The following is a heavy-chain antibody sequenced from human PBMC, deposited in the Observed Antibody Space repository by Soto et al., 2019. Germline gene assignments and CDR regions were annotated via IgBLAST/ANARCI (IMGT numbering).Heavy chain of an antibody. D-gene: IGHD3-9*01. CDR3: ARDTSKFSYCNYAIGS. CDR1: GYTFTEYW. Sequence: ESLKISCNGSGYTFTEYWIGWVRQLPGKGLEWMGISYPGDSDTRYSPSFQGHVTITVDKSTSTAYLRWNTLDSLLTSMYDCARDTSKFSYCNYAIGSRGRGTRAT. J-gene: IGHJ6*02. CDR2: SYPGDSDT. V-gene: IGHV5-51*01.